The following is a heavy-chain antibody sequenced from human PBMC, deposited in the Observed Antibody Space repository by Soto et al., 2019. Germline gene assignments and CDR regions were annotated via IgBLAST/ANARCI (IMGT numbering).Heavy chain of an antibody. CDR1: GFTFSSYA. V-gene: IGHV3-23*01. CDR3: AKVEGFEDFWSGYPTRYYFDY. J-gene: IGHJ4*02. CDR2: ISGSGGST. Sequence: SLILSCAASGFTFSSYAMSWVRQAPGKGLEWVSAISGSGGSTYYADSVKGRFTISRDNSKNTLYLQMNSLRAEDTAVYYCAKVEGFEDFWSGYPTRYYFDYWGQGTLVTVSS. D-gene: IGHD3-3*01.